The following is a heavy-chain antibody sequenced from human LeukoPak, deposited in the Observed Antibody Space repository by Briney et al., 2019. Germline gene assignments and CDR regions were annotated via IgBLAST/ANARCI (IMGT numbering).Heavy chain of an antibody. Sequence: SETLSLTCAVYGGSFSGYYWSWIRQPPGKGLEWIGEINHSGSTNYNPSLKSRVTISVDTSKNQFSLKLSSVTAADTAVYYCAREPHQQLVPLPFGYWGQGTLVTVSS. CDR2: INHSGST. CDR1: GGSFSGYY. CDR3: AREPHQQLVPLPFGY. V-gene: IGHV4-34*01. J-gene: IGHJ4*02. D-gene: IGHD6-13*01.